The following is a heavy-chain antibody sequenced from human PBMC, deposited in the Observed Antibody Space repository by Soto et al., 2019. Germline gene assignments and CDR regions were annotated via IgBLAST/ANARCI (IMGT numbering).Heavy chain of an antibody. V-gene: IGHV3-30*18. CDR2: ISYDGTDE. D-gene: IGHD1-1*01. Sequence: QVQRVESGGGVVQPGRSLRLSCAASGFSISSYAMHWVRQAPGKGLEWVAMISYDGTDEYYADSVKGRFTISRDNSKNAVYLQMNSLRAEDTAVYYCAKQESEWNDHFDYWGQGTLVTVSS. CDR3: AKQESEWNDHFDY. J-gene: IGHJ4*02. CDR1: GFSISSYA.